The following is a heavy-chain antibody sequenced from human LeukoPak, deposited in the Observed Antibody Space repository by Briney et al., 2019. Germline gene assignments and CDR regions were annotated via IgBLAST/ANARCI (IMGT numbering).Heavy chain of an antibody. D-gene: IGHD6-13*01. J-gene: IGHJ6*04. Sequence: GGSLRLSCAASGFTFSSYGMHWVRQAPGKGLEWVAVISYDGSNKYYADSVKGRFTISRDNSKNTLYLQVNSLRAEDTAVYYCAKDSVQQEYYYYGMDVWGKGTTVTVSS. CDR2: ISYDGSNK. CDR1: GFTFSSYG. CDR3: AKDSVQQEYYYYGMDV. V-gene: IGHV3-30*18.